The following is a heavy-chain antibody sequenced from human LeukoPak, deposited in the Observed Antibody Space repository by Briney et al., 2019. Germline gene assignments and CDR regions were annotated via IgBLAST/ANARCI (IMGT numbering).Heavy chain of an antibody. Sequence: SETLSLICTVSGDSISRHYWSWIRQPPGKGLEWIGSLYYSGDTKYNPSLKSRVTTSIDSSKNQFSLKLRSVTAADTAVYYCATAWGWPSGYPYPWGQGTLVTVSS. V-gene: IGHV4-59*11. CDR2: LYYSGDT. CDR3: ATAWGWPSGYPYP. D-gene: IGHD3-22*01. CDR1: GDSISRHY. J-gene: IGHJ5*02.